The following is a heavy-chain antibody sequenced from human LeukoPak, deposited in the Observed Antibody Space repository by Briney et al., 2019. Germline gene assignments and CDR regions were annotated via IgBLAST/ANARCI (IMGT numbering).Heavy chain of an antibody. CDR1: GGSISSSSYY. CDR3: ARQGGVGATDLGFDY. Sequence: SETLSLTCTVSGGSISSSSYYWGWIRQPPGKGLEWIGSIYYSGSAYYNPSLKSRVTISVDTSKNQFSLKLSSVTAADTAVYYCARQGGVGATDLGFDYWGQGTLVTVSS. CDR2: IYYSGSA. V-gene: IGHV4-39*01. D-gene: IGHD1-26*01. J-gene: IGHJ4*02.